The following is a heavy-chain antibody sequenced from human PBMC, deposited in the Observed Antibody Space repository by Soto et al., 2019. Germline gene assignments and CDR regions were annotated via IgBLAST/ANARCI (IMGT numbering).Heavy chain of an antibody. D-gene: IGHD3-10*01. CDR2: TYYSGST. CDR3: ARGVDTMVRGVTPPHYYYYYGMDV. V-gene: IGHV4-61*08. CDR1: GGSISSGGYY. J-gene: IGHJ6*02. Sequence: SETLSLTCTVSGGSISSGGYYWNWIRQHPGKGLEWIGYTYYSGSTNYNPSLKSRVTISVDTSKNQFSLKLSSVTAADTAVYYCARGVDTMVRGVTPPHYYYYYGMDVWGQGTTVTVSS.